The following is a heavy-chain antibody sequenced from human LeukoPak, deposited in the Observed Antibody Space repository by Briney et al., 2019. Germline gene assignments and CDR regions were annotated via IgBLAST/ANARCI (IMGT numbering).Heavy chain of an antibody. J-gene: IGHJ4*02. CDR1: GGSISSSSYY. D-gene: IGHD3-10*01. Sequence: SETLSLTCTVSGGSISSSSYYWGWIRQPPGKGLEWIGSIYYSGSTYYNPSLKSRVTISVDTSKNQFSLKLSSVTAADTAEYYCARYYYGSGSYYEPPQKWGQGTLVTVSS. V-gene: IGHV4-39*01. CDR2: IYYSGST. CDR3: ARYYYGSGSYYEPPQK.